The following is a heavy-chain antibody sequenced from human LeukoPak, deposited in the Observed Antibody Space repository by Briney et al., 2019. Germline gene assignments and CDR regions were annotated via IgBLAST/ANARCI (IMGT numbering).Heavy chain of an antibody. D-gene: IGHD3-22*01. J-gene: IGHJ3*02. V-gene: IGHV3-15*01. CDR2: IKSKTDGGTT. CDR1: GFTFSNAW. CDR3: ARSSGYYYVGAFDI. Sequence: GGSLRLSCAASGFTFSNAWMSWVRQAPGKGLEWVGRIKSKTDGGTTDYAAPVKGRFTISRDNAKNSLYLQMNSLRAEDTAVYYCARSSGYYYVGAFDIWGQGTMVTVSS.